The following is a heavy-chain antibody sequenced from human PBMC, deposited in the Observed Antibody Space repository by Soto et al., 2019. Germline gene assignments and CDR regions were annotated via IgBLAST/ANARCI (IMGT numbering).Heavy chain of an antibody. D-gene: IGHD6-13*01. V-gene: IGHV3-23*01. CDR3: AKTSAGAAAPTDY. J-gene: IGHJ4*02. CDR1: GFIFSSYA. Sequence: EVQLLESGGGLVQPGGSLRLSCAASGFIFSSYAMTWVRQAPGKGLEWLAGISGSGSTTYYAGSMKGRFTISRDNSKNTLYLQMNSLRAEDTAVYFCAKTSAGAAAPTDYWGQGTLVTVSS. CDR2: ISGSGSTT.